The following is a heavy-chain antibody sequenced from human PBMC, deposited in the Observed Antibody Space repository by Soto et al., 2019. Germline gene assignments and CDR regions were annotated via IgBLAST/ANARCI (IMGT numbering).Heavy chain of an antibody. J-gene: IGHJ3*02. CDR3: ARDGCSGGSCYRGAFDI. D-gene: IGHD2-15*01. CDR1: GYTFTGYY. Sequence: SVRVSCKAFGYTFTGYYMHWVRQAPGQGLEWMGWINPNSGGTNYAQKFQGWVTMTRDTSTSTDYMELSRLRSDDKAVYYCARDGCSGGSCYRGAFDIWGQGTMVTVSS. CDR2: INPNSGGT. V-gene: IGHV1-2*04.